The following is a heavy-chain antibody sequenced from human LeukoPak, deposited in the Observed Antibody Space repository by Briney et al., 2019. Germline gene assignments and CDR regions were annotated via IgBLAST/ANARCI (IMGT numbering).Heavy chain of an antibody. V-gene: IGHV4-39*01. Sequence: SQTLSLTCTVSGVSISSSPYYWGWIRQPPGKGLEWIGSVYSSGSSYYNPSLKSRVTIFVDTSKNQCSLKVTSVTAADTATYYCARHKDDYDDYVWTYWGQGTLVTVSS. CDR1: GVSISSSPYY. J-gene: IGHJ4*02. CDR2: VYSSGSS. D-gene: IGHD4-17*01. CDR3: ARHKDDYDDYVWTY.